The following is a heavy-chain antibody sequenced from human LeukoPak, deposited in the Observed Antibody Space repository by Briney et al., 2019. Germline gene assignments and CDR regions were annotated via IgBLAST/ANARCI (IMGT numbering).Heavy chain of an antibody. V-gene: IGHV4-4*07. D-gene: IGHD6-19*01. Sequence: SSETLSLTCTVSGGSIINHYWSWIRQPDGKGLEWIGRIYSSGSANYSPSLKSRVSMSIDTSNNHFSLNLTSVTAADTALYFCARDVRYASGWSTPESWGQGTLVTVSS. CDR3: ARDVRYASGWSTPES. CDR2: IYSSGSA. J-gene: IGHJ5*02. CDR1: GGSIINHY.